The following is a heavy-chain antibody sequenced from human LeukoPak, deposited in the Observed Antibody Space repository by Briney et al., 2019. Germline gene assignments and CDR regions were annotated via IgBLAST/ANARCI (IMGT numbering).Heavy chain of an antibody. CDR1: GFTFTTYW. V-gene: IGHV3-74*01. J-gene: IGHJ4*02. CDR2: INSDGSST. Sequence: GGSLRLSCAASGFTFTTYWMHWVRHAPGKGLVWVSRINSDGSSTSYADSVKGRFTISRDKAKNTLYLQMNSLRAEDTAVYYYARGRGVDYWGQGTLVTVSS. CDR3: ARGRGVDY.